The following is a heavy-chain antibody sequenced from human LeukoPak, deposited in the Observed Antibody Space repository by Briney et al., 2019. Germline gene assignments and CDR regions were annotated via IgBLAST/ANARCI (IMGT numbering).Heavy chain of an antibody. J-gene: IGHJ5*02. CDR3: ARGRPQWYSGSHNWFDP. CDR1: GGSFSGYY. V-gene: IGHV4-34*01. Sequence: SETLSLTCAVYGGSFSGYYWSWIRRPPGKGLEWIGEINHSGSTNYNPSLKSRVTISADTSKNQFSLKLSSVTAADTAVYYCARGRPQWYSGSHNWFDPWGQGTLVTVSS. CDR2: INHSGST. D-gene: IGHD1-26*01.